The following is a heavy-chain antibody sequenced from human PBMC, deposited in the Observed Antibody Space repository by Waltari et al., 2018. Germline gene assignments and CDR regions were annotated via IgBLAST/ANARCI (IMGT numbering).Heavy chain of an antibody. D-gene: IGHD4-17*01. J-gene: IGHJ4*02. CDR1: GYTFAAYY. CDR3: ARDYGGNGYFDY. V-gene: IGHV1-2*02. CDR2: INPNSGGT. Sequence: QVHLVQSGAEVEKPGASVQVSCTASGYTFAAYYMHWVRQAPGQGLEWMGWINPNSGGTNYAQKFQGRVTMTRDTSISTAFMEVSRLRSDDTAVYYCARDYGGNGYFDYWGQGTLVTVSS.